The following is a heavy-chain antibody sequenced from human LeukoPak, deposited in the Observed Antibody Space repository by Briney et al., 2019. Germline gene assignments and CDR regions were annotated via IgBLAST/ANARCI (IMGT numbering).Heavy chain of an antibody. CDR2: ISGGST. D-gene: IGHD1/OR15-1a*01. Sequence: GGSLRLSCAASGFTVSSNEMSWVRQAPGKGLEWVSSISGGSTYYADSRKGRFTISRDNSKNTLHLQMNSLRAEDTAFYYCVKNLRSPFNNHFGYWGQGTLVTVSS. CDR1: GFTVSSNE. V-gene: IGHV3-38-3*01. CDR3: VKNLRSPFNNHFGY. J-gene: IGHJ4*02.